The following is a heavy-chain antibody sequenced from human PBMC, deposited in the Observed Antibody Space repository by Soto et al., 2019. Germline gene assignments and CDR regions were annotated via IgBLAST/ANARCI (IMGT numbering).Heavy chain of an antibody. CDR3: ARLRRGSSGYHDAFDI. CDR2: FDPEFGTA. CDR1: GYTLTELS. Sequence: ASVKVSCKVSGYTLTELSMHWVRQAPGKGLEWMGGFDPEFGTANYAQKFQGRVTITADESTSTAYMELSSLRSEDTAVYYCARLRRGSSGYHDAFDIWGQGTMVTVSS. J-gene: IGHJ3*02. V-gene: IGHV1-24*01. D-gene: IGHD3-22*01.